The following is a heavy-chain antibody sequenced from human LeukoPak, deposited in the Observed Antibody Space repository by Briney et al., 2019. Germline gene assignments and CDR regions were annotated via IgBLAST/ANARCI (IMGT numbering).Heavy chain of an antibody. Sequence: GRSLRLSCAASGFTFRNYGMLWVRQAPGKGLEWVAFIRYDGNNKLYADSMKGRFTISRDNSKNTLYLHINSLRAEDTAVYYCVKDNPLDYWGQGTLVIVSS. CDR3: VKDNPLDY. J-gene: IGHJ4*02. CDR2: IRYDGNNK. D-gene: IGHD1-14*01. CDR1: GFTFRNYG. V-gene: IGHV3-30*02.